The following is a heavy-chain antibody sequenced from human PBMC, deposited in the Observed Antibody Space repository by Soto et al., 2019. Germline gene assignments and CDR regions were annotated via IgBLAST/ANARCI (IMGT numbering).Heavy chain of an antibody. Sequence: PSETLSLTCAVYGGSFSGYYWSWIRQPPGKGLEWIGEINHSGSTNYNPSLKSRVTISVDTSKNQFSLKLSSVTAADTAVYYCASRVSGYYYYYMDVWGKRTTVTVSS. CDR2: INHSGST. V-gene: IGHV4-34*01. J-gene: IGHJ6*03. CDR1: GGSFSGYY. CDR3: ASRVSGYYYYYMDV.